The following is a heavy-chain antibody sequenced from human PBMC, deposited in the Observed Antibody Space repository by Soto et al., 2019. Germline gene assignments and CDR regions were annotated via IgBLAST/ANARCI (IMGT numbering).Heavy chain of an antibody. CDR1: GYTFTSYY. CDR2: INPSGGST. CDR3: ARDGITGTTMLF. J-gene: IGHJ3*01. D-gene: IGHD1-20*01. Sequence: ASVKVSCKASGYTFTSYYMHWVRQAPGQGLEWMGIINPSGGSTSYAQKFQGRVTMTTDTSTSTAYMELRSLRSDDTAVYYCARDGITGTTMLFWGQGTMVTVSS. V-gene: IGHV1-46*01.